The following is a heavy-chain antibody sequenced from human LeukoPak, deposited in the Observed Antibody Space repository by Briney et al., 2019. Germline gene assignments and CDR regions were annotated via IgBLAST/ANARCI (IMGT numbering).Heavy chain of an antibody. V-gene: IGHV3-30*04. CDR3: ARDPRSGAPDYFDS. J-gene: IGHJ4*02. CDR1: GXXFXSXX. Sequence: GRSLRLSCAASGXXFXSXXXXXVXXXXGXXLXWVAVTSSDXTIKIYTDSVKGRFTISRDNSKNTLYLEMNSLRVDDTAVYFCARDPRSGAPDYFDSWGQGTLVTVSS. CDR2: TSSDXTIK. D-gene: IGHD1-14*01.